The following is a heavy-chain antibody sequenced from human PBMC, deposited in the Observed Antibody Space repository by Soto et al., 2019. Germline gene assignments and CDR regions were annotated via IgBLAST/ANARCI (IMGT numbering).Heavy chain of an antibody. Sequence: PSETLSLTCTVSGGSISSYYWSWIRQPAGKGLEWIGRIYSSGSTNYNASLKSRVTLSVDMSNNQFSLKLSSVTAADTAVYYCARDSSPAQQKMGYYYYGVDVWGQGTTVTVSS. J-gene: IGHJ6*02. CDR1: GGSISSYY. V-gene: IGHV4-4*07. D-gene: IGHD6-13*01. CDR3: ARDSSPAQQKMGYYYYGVDV. CDR2: IYSSGST.